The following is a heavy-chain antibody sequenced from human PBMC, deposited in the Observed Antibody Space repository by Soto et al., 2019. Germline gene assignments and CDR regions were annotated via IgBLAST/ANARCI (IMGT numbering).Heavy chain of an antibody. CDR3: TTQPFNEYSSGWYGMDV. CDR1: GFTFSNAW. Sequence: PRRSLRLSCAASGFTFSNAWMSWVRQAPGKGLEWVGRIKSKTDGGTTDYAAPVKGRFTISRDDSKNTLYLQMNSLKTEDTAVYYCTTQPFNEYSSGWYGMDVWGQGTTVTVSS. D-gene: IGHD6-19*01. CDR2: IKSKTDGGTT. V-gene: IGHV3-15*01. J-gene: IGHJ6*02.